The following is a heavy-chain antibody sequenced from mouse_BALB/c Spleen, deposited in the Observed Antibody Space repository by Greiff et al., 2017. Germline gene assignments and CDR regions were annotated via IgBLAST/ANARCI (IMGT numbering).Heavy chain of an antibody. J-gene: IGHJ4*01. D-gene: IGHD2-1*01. CDR3: ALIYYGNYDAMDY. CDR1: GYTFTSYW. CDR2: IYPGDGDT. Sequence: QVQLKQSGAELARPGASVKLSCKASGYTFTSYWMQWVKQRPGQGLEWIGAIYPGDGDTRYTQKFKGKATLTADKSSSTAYMQLSSLASEDSAVYYCALIYYGNYDAMDYWGQGTSITVSS. V-gene: IGHV1-87*01.